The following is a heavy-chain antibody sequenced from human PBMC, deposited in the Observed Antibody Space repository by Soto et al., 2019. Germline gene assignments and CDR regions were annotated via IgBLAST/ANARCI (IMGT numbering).Heavy chain of an antibody. D-gene: IGHD2-21*02. CDR1: GESISSSSYY. V-gene: IGHV4-39*01. Sequence: SETLSLTCIVSGESISSSSYYWGWIRQPPGKGLEWIGSIYYSGRTYYNPSFKSRVTISIDTSKNKFSLKLSSVTATDTAVYYCARQRTTVVTQAYFDHWGQGALVTVSS. CDR3: ARQRTTVVTQAYFDH. J-gene: IGHJ4*02. CDR2: IYYSGRT.